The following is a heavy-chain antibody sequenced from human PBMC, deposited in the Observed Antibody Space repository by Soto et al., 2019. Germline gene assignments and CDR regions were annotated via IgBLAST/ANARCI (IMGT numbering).Heavy chain of an antibody. Sequence: SVKVFCKASGGAFSSYAISWVRQAPGQGLEWMGGIIPIFGTANYAQKFQGRVTITADKSTSTAYMELSSLRSEDTAVYYCARGYCSGGSCYPDYWGQGTLVTVSS. V-gene: IGHV1-69*06. D-gene: IGHD2-15*01. CDR1: GGAFSSYA. CDR3: ARGYCSGGSCYPDY. J-gene: IGHJ4*02. CDR2: IIPIFGTA.